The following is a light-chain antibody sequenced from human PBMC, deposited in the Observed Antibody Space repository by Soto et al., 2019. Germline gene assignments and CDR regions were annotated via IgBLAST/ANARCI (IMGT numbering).Light chain of an antibody. J-gene: IGKJ4*01. Sequence: EIVMAQSPATLSVSPGERATLSCRASQSISTKLAWYQQKPGQAPRLLIYGASTRATGIPARFSGSGSGTKFTLTISSLQSEDFAVYYCQQYNNWPLTFGGGTKVDSK. CDR2: GAS. CDR3: QQYNNWPLT. V-gene: IGKV3-15*01. CDR1: QSISTK.